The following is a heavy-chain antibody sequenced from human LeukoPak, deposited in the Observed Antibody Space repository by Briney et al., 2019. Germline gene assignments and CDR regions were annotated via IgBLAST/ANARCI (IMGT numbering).Heavy chain of an antibody. V-gene: IGHV1-24*01. D-gene: IGHD1-26*01. Sequence: GASVRVSCKVSGYTLTELSMHWVRQAPGKGLEWMGGFDPEDGETIYAQKFQGRVTMTRDTSISTAYMELSRLRSDDTAVYYCARGRDSGSYRGAFDIWGQGTMVTVSS. CDR2: FDPEDGET. CDR1: GYTLTELS. CDR3: ARGRDSGSYRGAFDI. J-gene: IGHJ3*02.